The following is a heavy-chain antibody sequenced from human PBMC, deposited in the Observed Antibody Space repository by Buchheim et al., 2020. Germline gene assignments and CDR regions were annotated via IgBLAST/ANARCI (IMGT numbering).Heavy chain of an antibody. V-gene: IGHV3-7*01. CDR1: GFTFSDYW. Sequence: EVQLVESGGGLVQPGGSLRLSCTASGFTFSDYWMSWVRQAPGKGLEWVANIEQDGSETHYVDSVKGRFTISRDSAKNSLYLQMNSLRAEDTAVYYCAREGYHGDYLPDYWGQGTL. CDR3: AREGYHGDYLPDY. D-gene: IGHD4-17*01. CDR2: IEQDGSET. J-gene: IGHJ4*02.